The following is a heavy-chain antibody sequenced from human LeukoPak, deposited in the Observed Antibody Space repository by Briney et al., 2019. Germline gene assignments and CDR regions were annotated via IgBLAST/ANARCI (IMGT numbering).Heavy chain of an antibody. V-gene: IGHV1-18*01. J-gene: IGHJ6*02. Sequence: ASVKVSCKASGYTFTSYGISWVRQAPGQGLEWMGWISAYNGNTNYAQKLQGRVTMTTDTSTSTAYMELRSLRSDDTAVYYCARVWSPMSTIAVAFDYYYGMDVWGQGTTVTVSS. CDR3: ARVWSPMSTIAVAFDYYYGMDV. CDR1: GYTFTSYG. CDR2: ISAYNGNT. D-gene: IGHD6-19*01.